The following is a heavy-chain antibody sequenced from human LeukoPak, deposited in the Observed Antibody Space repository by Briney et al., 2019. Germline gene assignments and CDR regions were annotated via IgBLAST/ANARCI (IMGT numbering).Heavy chain of an antibody. J-gene: IGHJ5*02. Sequence: GGSLRLSCAASGFTVSSNYMSWVRQAPGKGLEWVSVIYSGGSTYYADSVNGRFTISRDNSKNTLYLQMNSLRAEDTAVYYCARGGYYTWFDPWGQGTLVTVSS. CDR2: IYSGGST. CDR3: ARGGYYTWFDP. D-gene: IGHD6-13*01. V-gene: IGHV3-66*02. CDR1: GFTVSSNY.